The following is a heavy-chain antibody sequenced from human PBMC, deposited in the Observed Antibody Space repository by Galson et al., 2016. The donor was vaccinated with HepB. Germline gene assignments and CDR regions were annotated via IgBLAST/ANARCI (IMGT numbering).Heavy chain of an antibody. CDR3: ARDVGYYGPDNYESYYYIMDV. CDR2: ISYSGVT. J-gene: IGHJ6*02. D-gene: IGHD3-10*01. CDR1: GGSIHLYY. Sequence: SETLSLTCVLSGGSIHLYYWSWIRQSPGKGLEWIGYISYSGVTKYNPSLEGRATISVDRSKDQFSLRLNAVTAADTAVYYCARDVGYYGPDNYESYYYIMDVWGQGTTVTVSS. V-gene: IGHV4-59*01.